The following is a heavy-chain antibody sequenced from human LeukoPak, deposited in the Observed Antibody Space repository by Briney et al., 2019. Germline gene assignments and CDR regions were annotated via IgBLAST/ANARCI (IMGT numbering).Heavy chain of an antibody. J-gene: IGHJ4*02. D-gene: IGHD6-6*01. CDR3: ARETPDSSSYHNFDY. V-gene: IGHV1-46*01. CDR2: INPSGGST. Sequence: ASVKVSCKASGYTFTSNYIHWVRQAPGQGLEWMGIINPSGGSTSYAQKFQGRVTMTRDTSTSTVYMELSSLRSEDTAVYYCARETPDSSSYHNFDYWGQGTLVTVSS. CDR1: GYTFTSNY.